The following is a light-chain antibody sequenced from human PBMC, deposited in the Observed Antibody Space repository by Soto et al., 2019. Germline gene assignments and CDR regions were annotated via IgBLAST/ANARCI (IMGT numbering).Light chain of an antibody. V-gene: IGKV1-5*01. CDR2: DAS. J-gene: IGKJ1*01. Sequence: QMTQSPSTLSASVGDRVTITCRASHSISTWLAWFQQKPGKDPRLLIYDASSLEDGVPSRFSGGGSGTEFTLTISSLQPDDFATYYCQQYNTYSPATFGQGTKVEVK. CDR3: QQYNTYSPAT. CDR1: HSISTW.